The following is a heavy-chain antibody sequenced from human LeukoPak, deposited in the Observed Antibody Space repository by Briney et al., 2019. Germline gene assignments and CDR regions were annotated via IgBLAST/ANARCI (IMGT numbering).Heavy chain of an antibody. J-gene: IGHJ2*01. V-gene: IGHV4-59*01. CDR3: ARGYCSGGSCPRLWYFDL. CDR2: IYYSGST. D-gene: IGHD2-15*01. CDR1: GGSISSYY. Sequence: SETLSLTCTVSGGSISSYYWSWIRQPPGKGLEWIGYIYYSGSTNYNPSLKSRVTISVDTPKNQFSLKLSSVTAADTAVYYCARGYCSGGSCPRLWYFDLWGRGTLVTVSS.